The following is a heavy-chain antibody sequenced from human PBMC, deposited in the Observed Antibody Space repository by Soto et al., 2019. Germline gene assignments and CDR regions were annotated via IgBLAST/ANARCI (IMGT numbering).Heavy chain of an antibody. CDR2: IYPGDSDT. CDR3: ARGGRGSLGYCSGGSCYPPMNYYYYYGMDV. Sequence: PGESLKISCKGSGYSFTSYWIGWVRQMPGKGLEWMGIIYPGDSDTRYSPSFQGQVTISADKSISTAYLQWSSLKASDTAMYYCARGGRGSLGYCSGGSCYPPMNYYYYYGMDVWGQGTTVTVSS. CDR1: GYSFTSYW. J-gene: IGHJ6*02. V-gene: IGHV5-51*01. D-gene: IGHD2-15*01.